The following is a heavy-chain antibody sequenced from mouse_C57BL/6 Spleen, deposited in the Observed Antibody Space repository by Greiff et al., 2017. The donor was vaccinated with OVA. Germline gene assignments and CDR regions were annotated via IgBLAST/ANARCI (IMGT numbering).Heavy chain of an antibody. Sequence: QVQLKQSGPELVKPGASVKISCKASGYAFSSSWMNWVKQRPGKGLEWIGRIYPGDGDTNYNGKFKGKATLTADKSSSTAYMQLSSLTSEDSAVYFCARSGGYGNYVAYWGQGTLVTVSA. CDR2: IYPGDGDT. CDR1: GYAFSSSW. CDR3: ARSGGYGNYVAY. V-gene: IGHV1-82*01. D-gene: IGHD2-10*02. J-gene: IGHJ3*01.